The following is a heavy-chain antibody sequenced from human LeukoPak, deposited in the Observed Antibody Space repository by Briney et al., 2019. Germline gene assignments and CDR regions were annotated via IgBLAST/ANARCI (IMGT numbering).Heavy chain of an antibody. CDR1: GFTFSDYS. Sequence: GVSLTLSCAASGFTFSDYSLNWVRQAPGKGLEWVSCISGDSRYIYYADSVKGRSTISRDNAQNSLYLHMNSLRAEDTAVYYCARGPFSSSWSEFDYWGQGTLVTVSS. CDR2: ISGDSRYI. CDR3: ARGPFSSSWSEFDY. J-gene: IGHJ4*02. V-gene: IGHV3-21*06. D-gene: IGHD6-13*01.